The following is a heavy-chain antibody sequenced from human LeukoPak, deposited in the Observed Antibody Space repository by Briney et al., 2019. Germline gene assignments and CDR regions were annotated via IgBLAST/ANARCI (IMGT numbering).Heavy chain of an antibody. CDR2: IDRPAKSYAT. Sequence: PGGSLRLSCAASGFTLIDSALHWVRQASGKGLEWVGLIDRPAKSYATAYGASVGGRFTISRDDSKNTAYLQMDSLKTEDTALYYCTRDRGTYNWLDPWRQGTLVTVSS. CDR1: GFTLIDSA. J-gene: IGHJ5*02. CDR3: TRDRGTYNWLDP. V-gene: IGHV3-73*01. D-gene: IGHD1-26*01.